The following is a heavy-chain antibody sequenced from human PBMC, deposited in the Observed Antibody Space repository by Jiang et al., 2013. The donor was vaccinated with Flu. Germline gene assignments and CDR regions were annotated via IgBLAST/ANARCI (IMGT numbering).Heavy chain of an antibody. CDR1: TFSSYS. CDR2: ISSSSSYI. D-gene: IGHD3-22*01. V-gene: IGHV3-21*01. J-gene: IGHJ4*02. CDR3: ARDPSYYYDSSGYYDY. Sequence: TFSSYSMNWVRPGVQGRGVEWVSSISSSSSYIYYADSVKGRFTISRDNAKNSLYLQMNSLRAEDTAVYYCARDPSYYYDSSGYYDYWGQGTLVTVSS.